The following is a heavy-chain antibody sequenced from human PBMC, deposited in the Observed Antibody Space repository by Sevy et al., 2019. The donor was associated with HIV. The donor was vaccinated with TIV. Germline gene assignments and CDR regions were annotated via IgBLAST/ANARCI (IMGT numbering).Heavy chain of an antibody. CDR2: INPTSGGT. CDR1: AYNFIGYY. V-gene: IGHV1-2*05. D-gene: IGHD6-19*01. CDR3: AGQTSGWYDWFDP. J-gene: IGHJ5*01. Sequence: ASVKVSCKASAYNFIGYYIHWVRQAPGQGLEWIGRINPTSGGTKYAHKFQGRVTVTIDMSVSSAYMELTRLTSDDTDICSCAGQTSGWYDWFDPWGPGTLVTVSS.